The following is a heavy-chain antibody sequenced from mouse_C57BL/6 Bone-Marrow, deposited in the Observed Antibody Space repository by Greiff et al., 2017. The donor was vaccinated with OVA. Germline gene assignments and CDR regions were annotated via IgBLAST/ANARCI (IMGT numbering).Heavy chain of an antibody. CDR2: ISNGGGST. CDR1: GFTFSDYY. Sequence: EVKVEESGGGLVQPGGSLKLSCAASGFTFSDYYMYWVRQTPEKRLEWVAYISNGGGSTYYPDTVKGRFTISRDNAKNTLYLQMSRLKSEDTAMYYCATNTGYFDVWGTGTTVTVSS. CDR3: ATNTGYFDV. V-gene: IGHV5-12*01. J-gene: IGHJ1*03. D-gene: IGHD1-1*01.